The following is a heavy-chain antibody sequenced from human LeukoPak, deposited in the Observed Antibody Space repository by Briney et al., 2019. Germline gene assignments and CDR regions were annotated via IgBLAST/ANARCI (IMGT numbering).Heavy chain of an antibody. CDR3: ARTGGRSYYFDY. J-gene: IGHJ4*02. D-gene: IGHD2-15*01. CDR1: GFTFDDYG. V-gene: IGHV3-20*04. Sequence: GGSLRLSCAASGFTFDDYGMSWVRQAPGKGLEWVSVFDWNGGSTAYADSVTGRFTISRDNAKNSLYLQMNSLRAEDTALYYCARTGGRSYYFDYWGQGTLVTVSS. CDR2: FDWNGGST.